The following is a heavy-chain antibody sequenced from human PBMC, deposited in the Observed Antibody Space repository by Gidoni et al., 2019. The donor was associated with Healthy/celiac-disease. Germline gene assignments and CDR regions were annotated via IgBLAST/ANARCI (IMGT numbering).Heavy chain of an antibody. CDR1: GFTFSSYA. Sequence: QVQLVESGGGVVQPGRSLRLSCAASGFTFSSYAMHWVRQAPGKGLEWVAVISYDGSNKYYADSVKGRFTISRDNSKNTLYLQMNSLRAEDTAVYYCAREYCSGGSCYWDYFDYWGQGTLVTVSS. J-gene: IGHJ4*02. V-gene: IGHV3-30-3*01. D-gene: IGHD2-15*01. CDR3: AREYCSGGSCYWDYFDY. CDR2: ISYDGSNK.